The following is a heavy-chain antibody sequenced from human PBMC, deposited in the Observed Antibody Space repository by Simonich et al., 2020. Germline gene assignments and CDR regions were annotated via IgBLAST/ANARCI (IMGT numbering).Heavy chain of an antibody. CDR2: ISSSGSTI. D-gene: IGHD6-6*01. V-gene: IGHV3-48*03. Sequence: EVQLVESGGGLVQPGGSLRLSCAASGFTFSSYEMNWVRQAPGKGVEWVSYISSSGSTIYYADSVKGRFTISRDNAKNSLDLQMNSLRAEDTAVYYCARDFRLQLVEIGTYYYYGMDVWGQGTTVTVSS. CDR3: ARDFRLQLVEIGTYYYYGMDV. J-gene: IGHJ6*02. CDR1: GFTFSSYE.